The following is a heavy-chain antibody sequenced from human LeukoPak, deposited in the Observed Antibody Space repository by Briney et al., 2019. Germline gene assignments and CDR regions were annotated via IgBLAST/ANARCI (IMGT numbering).Heavy chain of an antibody. CDR2: IDPAGTDT. J-gene: IGHJ4*02. D-gene: IGHD6-19*01. CDR3: GRFGYVAGIDL. V-gene: IGHV3-7*01. Sequence: GGSLRLSCAASGFSFNSYWMTWVRQAPGRGLEWVANIDPAGTDTYYVDPVKGRFIISRDNAKNLVCLQMNTLRAEDTAVYSCGRFGYVAGIDLWGQGTLVTVSS. CDR1: GFSFNSYW.